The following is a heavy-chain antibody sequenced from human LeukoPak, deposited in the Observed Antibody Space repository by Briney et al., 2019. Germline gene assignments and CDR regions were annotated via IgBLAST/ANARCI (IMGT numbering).Heavy chain of an antibody. CDR2: MRDTVNT. CDR1: DVSISSHY. V-gene: IGHV4-59*11. CDR3: ATIKRGNIYGYFDF. D-gene: IGHD5-18*01. Sequence: SETLSLTCSVSDVSISSHYWSWLRQPPGKRLEWIAYMRDTVNTKDNPSFKSRLTLSADTSKNQFSLRLSSVTAADSAVYYCATIKRGNIYGYFDFWGQGILVTVSS. J-gene: IGHJ4*02.